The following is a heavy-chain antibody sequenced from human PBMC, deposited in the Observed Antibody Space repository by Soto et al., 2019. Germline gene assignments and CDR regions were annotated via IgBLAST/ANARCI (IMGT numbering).Heavy chain of an antibody. CDR2: ISYSGIT. CDR3: AREGGSYYDSSGYSQNDGLAI. J-gene: IGHJ3*02. Sequence: SETLSLTCTVSGFSLSSGKNYLSWLRPCPGKGLEWIGYISYSGITFYSPSLKSRVSISIDTSKNQFSVNLSSVTAADTAVYYCAREGGSYYDSSGYSQNDGLAIWGQGT. V-gene: IGHV4-30-4*01. CDR1: GFSLSSGKNY. D-gene: IGHD3-22*01.